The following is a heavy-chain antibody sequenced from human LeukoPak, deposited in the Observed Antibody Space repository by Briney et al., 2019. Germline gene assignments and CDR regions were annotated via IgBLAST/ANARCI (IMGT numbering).Heavy chain of an antibody. CDR2: SYYSGST. D-gene: IGHD5-18*01. CDR3: ARFRENRAMAEYYFDS. V-gene: IGHV4-30-4*01. Sequence: SQTLSLTCTVSGDSISSGNYYWNWIRQSPGKGLEWIGHSYYSGSTYYNSSLKSRVTISVDMSKNQFSLKLNSVTAADTAVYYCARFRENRAMAEYYFDSWGQGALVTVSS. J-gene: IGHJ4*02. CDR1: GDSISSGNYY.